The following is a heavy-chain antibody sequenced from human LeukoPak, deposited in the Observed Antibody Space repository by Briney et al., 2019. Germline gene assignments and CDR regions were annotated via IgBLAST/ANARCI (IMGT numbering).Heavy chain of an antibody. D-gene: IGHD3-16*01. CDR3: ARGGDGFDP. V-gene: IGHV3-13*01. CDR1: GFTFSSYD. CDR2: IAAAGDT. Sequence: GGSLRLSCAASGFTFSSYDMHWVRQPAGKGLEWVSAIAAAGDTYYPDTVKGRFTISRENAKNSLYLQMNSLRVGDTAVYYCARGGDGFDPWGQGTLVPSPQ. J-gene: IGHJ5*02.